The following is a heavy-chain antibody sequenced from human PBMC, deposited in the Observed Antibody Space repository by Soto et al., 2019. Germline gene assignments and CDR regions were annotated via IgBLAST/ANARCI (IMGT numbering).Heavy chain of an antibody. CDR3: AIDGGRHPGGIDY. J-gene: IGHJ4*02. D-gene: IGHD1-26*01. CDR2: IIPIFGTA. V-gene: IGHV1-69*01. CDR1: GGTFSSYS. Sequence: QVQLVQSGAEVKKPGSSVKVSCKASGGTFSSYSINWVRQAPGQGLEWMGEIIPIFGTANYALKFQGRVTITAVESTITAYMELSSLRSEDTAVYYCAIDGGRHPGGIDYGGQGTVVTVSS.